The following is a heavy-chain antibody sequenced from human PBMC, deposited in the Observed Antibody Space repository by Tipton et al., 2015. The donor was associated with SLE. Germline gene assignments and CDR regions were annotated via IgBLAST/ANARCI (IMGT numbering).Heavy chain of an antibody. J-gene: IGHJ6*02. CDR1: GDSISSGDYY. Sequence: TLSLTCTVSGDSISSGDYYWSWIRQHPGKGLEWLGYIYYSGSTYYNPSLKSRVTISADTSKNQFSLKLSSVTAADTAVYYCARGQYSGYDSLYYYGMDVWGQGTTVTVSS. CDR2: IYYSGST. CDR3: ARGQYSGYDSLYYYGMDV. V-gene: IGHV4-31*03. D-gene: IGHD5-12*01.